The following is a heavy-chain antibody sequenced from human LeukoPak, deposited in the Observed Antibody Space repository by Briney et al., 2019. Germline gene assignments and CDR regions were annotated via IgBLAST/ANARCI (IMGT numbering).Heavy chain of an antibody. J-gene: IGHJ6*03. V-gene: IGHV4-34*01. CDR2: IYYSGST. CDR1: GGSFSGYY. Sequence: PSETLSLTCAVYGGSFSGYYWSWIRQPPGKGLEWIGSIYYSGSTYYNPSLKSRVTISVDTSKNQFSLKLSSVTAADTAVYYCARETGPQAYYYYYMHVWGEGTTVTVSS. CDR3: ARETGPQAYYYYYMHV.